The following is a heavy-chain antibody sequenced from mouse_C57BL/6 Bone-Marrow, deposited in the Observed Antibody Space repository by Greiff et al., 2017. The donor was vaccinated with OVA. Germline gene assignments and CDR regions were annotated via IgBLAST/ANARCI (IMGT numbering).Heavy chain of an antibody. D-gene: IGHD1-1*01. CDR1: GYSITSGYY. J-gene: IGHJ2*01. Sequence: EVKLEESGPGLVKPSQSLSLTCSVTGYSITSGYYWNWIRQFPGNKLEWMGYISYDGSNNYNPSLKNRISITRDTSKNQFFLKLNSVTTEDTATYYCARDSGKDDYWGQGTTLTVSS. V-gene: IGHV3-6*01. CDR2: ISYDGSN. CDR3: ARDSGKDDY.